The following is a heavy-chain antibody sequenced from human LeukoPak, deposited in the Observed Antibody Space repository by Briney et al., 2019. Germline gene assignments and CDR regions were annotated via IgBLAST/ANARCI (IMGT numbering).Heavy chain of an antibody. Sequence: GGSLRLSCAASGFTFSDYYMSWIRQAPGKGLEWVSGMSGNGGTTYYADSVKGRFTISRDNSKNTLYLQMNNLRAEDTAVYYCARRDYYDSSGYSPLLDYWGQGTLVTVSS. J-gene: IGHJ4*02. CDR3: ARRDYYDSSGYSPLLDY. CDR2: MSGNGGTT. D-gene: IGHD3-22*01. V-gene: IGHV3-23*01. CDR1: GFTFSDYY.